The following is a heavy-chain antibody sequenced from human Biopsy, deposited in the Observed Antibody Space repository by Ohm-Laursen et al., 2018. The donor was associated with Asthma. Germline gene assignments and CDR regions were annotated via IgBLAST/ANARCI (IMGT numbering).Heavy chain of an antibody. D-gene: IGHD2-15*01. CDR2: INSVFGTT. Sequence: SSVFASCKSLGGTFNTYVIGWVRQAPGQGLEWMGGINSVFGTTTYPQKFQDRVTITADDSTSTVYMELSSLRSEDTAVYYCARKAGSCISRACYSLDFWGQGTLVTVSS. J-gene: IGHJ4*01. V-gene: IGHV1-69*01. CDR1: GGTFNTYV. CDR3: ARKAGSCISRACYSLDF.